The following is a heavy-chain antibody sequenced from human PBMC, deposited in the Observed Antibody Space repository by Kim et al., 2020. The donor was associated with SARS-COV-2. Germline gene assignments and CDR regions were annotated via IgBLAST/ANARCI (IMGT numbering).Heavy chain of an antibody. V-gene: IGHV4-30-4*02. CDR2: IYYSGST. D-gene: IGHD2-15*01. J-gene: IGHJ6*02. CDR3: ARGVQVATPLGYYYYGMDV. CDR1: GGSISSGDYY. Sequence: SETLSLTCTVSGGSISSGDYYWSWIRQPPGKGLEWIGYIYYSGSTYYNPSLKSRVTISVDTSKNQFSLKLSSVTADTAVYYCARGVQVATPLGYYYYGMDVWGQGTMVTVSS.